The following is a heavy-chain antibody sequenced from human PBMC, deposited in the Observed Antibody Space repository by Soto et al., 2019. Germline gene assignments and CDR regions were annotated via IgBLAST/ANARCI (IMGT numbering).Heavy chain of an antibody. Sequence: GGSLRLSCAASGFTFSSYAMSWVRQAPGKGLEWVSAISGSGGSTYYADSVKGRFTISRDNSKNTLYLQMNSLRAEDTAVYYCAKDLQGSGLRFLEWPPTFYGMDVWGQGTTVTVSS. V-gene: IGHV3-23*01. CDR1: GFTFSSYA. CDR3: AKDLQGSGLRFLEWPPTFYGMDV. J-gene: IGHJ6*02. CDR2: ISGSGGST. D-gene: IGHD3-3*01.